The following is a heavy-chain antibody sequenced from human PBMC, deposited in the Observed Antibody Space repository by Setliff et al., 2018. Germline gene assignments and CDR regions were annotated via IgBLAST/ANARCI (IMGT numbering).Heavy chain of an antibody. J-gene: IGHJ4*02. Sequence: PGGSLRLSCAASGFIFSDYYMSWIRQTPGKGLEWVAHISRGATTTYYTDSVKGRFTISRDDGKNSLYLQMNSLRAEDTAVYYCSTKGVPGTGGQGTRVTVSS. D-gene: IGHD1-1*01. CDR1: GFIFSDYY. V-gene: IGHV3-11*01. CDR3: STKGVPGT. CDR2: ISRGATTT.